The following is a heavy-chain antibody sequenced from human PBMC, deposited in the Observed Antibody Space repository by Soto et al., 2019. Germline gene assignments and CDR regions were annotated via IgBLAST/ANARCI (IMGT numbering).Heavy chain of an antibody. CDR3: ARDAPSSSYFDY. D-gene: IGHD2-2*01. CDR1: GGSISSYY. CDR2: IYYSGST. V-gene: IGHV4-59*01. J-gene: IGHJ4*02. Sequence: PSETLSLTCTVSGGSISSYYWRWIRQPPGKGLEWIGYIYYSGSTNYNPSLKSRVTISVDTSKNQFSLKLSSVTAADTAVYYCARDAPSSSYFDYWGQGTLVTVSS.